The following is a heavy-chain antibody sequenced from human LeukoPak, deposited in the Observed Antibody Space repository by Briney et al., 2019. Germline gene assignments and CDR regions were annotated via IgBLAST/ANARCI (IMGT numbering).Heavy chain of an antibody. CDR2: IWYDGSQK. Sequence: GGSLRLSCEASGFTFTSHGFHWVRQAPGKGLEWVAVIWYDGSQKYYVDSVKGRVTISRDNSKNTLYLQMNSLRPEDTAVYYCARGKRIQLWSRFDYWGQGTLVTVSS. V-gene: IGHV3-33*01. J-gene: IGHJ4*02. D-gene: IGHD5-18*01. CDR1: GFTFTSHG. CDR3: ARGKRIQLWSRFDY.